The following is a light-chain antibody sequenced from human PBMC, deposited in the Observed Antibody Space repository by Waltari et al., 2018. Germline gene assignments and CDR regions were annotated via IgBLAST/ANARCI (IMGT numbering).Light chain of an antibody. Sequence: GERATINCKSSQSILYSSNNKNYLAWYQQKPGQPPKLLIYWASARESGVPDRFSGSGSGTDFTLTISSLQAEDVAVYYCQQYYNTPYTFGQGTKLELK. V-gene: IGKV4-1*01. CDR2: WAS. J-gene: IGKJ2*01. CDR1: QSILYSSNNKNY. CDR3: QQYYNTPYT.